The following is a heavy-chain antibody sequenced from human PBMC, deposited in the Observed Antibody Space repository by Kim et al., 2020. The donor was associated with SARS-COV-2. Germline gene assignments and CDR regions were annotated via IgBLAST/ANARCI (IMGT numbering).Heavy chain of an antibody. J-gene: IGHJ6*02. V-gene: IGHV1-24*01. CDR1: GYTLTELS. D-gene: IGHD4-17*01. CDR3: ATGPVTTRGYYYYGMDV. Sequence: ASVKVSCKVSGYTLTELSMHWVRQAPGKGLEWMGGFDPEDGETIYAQKFQGRVTMTEDTSTDTAYMELSSLRSEDTAVYYCATGPVTTRGYYYYGMDVWGQGTTVTVSS. CDR2: FDPEDGET.